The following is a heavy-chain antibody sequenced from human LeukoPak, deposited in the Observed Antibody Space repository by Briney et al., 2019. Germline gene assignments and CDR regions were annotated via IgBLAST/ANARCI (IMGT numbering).Heavy chain of an antibody. CDR2: ISGSGGTT. D-gene: IGHD2-2*01. Sequence: PGGSLRLSCAASGFTFSSYAINWVRQAPGKGLEWVSGISGSGGTTYYTDSVRGRFTISRDNSKNTLYLQMNSLRAEDTAVYYRAKDGCSSTNCYGAFDIWGQGTMVTVPS. J-gene: IGHJ3*02. CDR3: AKDGCSSTNCYGAFDI. CDR1: GFTFSSYA. V-gene: IGHV3-23*01.